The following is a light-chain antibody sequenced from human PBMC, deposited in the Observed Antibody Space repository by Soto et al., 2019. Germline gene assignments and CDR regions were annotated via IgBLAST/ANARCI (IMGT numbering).Light chain of an antibody. CDR2: NAF. CDR3: QRYNDWPLT. Sequence: EIVMTQSPATLSVSPGEGVTLSCRASQGVGITLAWYQQKPGQTPRLLIYNAFTRATGIPARFSGSGSGTEFTLTINSLQSEDSALYYCQRYNDWPLTFGGGTKVEVK. V-gene: IGKV3-15*01. CDR1: QGVGIT. J-gene: IGKJ4*01.